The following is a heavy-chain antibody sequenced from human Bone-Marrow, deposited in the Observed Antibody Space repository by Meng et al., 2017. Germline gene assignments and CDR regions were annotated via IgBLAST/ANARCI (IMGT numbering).Heavy chain of an antibody. J-gene: IGHJ6*02. V-gene: IGHV4-4*07. CDR3: ARAGSTEYDYVWGSYRYTDYYYGMDV. CDR1: GGSISSYY. Sequence: SETLSLTCTVSGGSISSYYWSWIRQPAGKGLEWIGRIYTSGSTNYNPSLKSRVTMSVDTSKNEFSLKLSSVTAADTAVYYCARAGSTEYDYVWGSYRYTDYYYGMDVWGQGTTVTVSS. CDR2: IYTSGST. D-gene: IGHD3-16*02.